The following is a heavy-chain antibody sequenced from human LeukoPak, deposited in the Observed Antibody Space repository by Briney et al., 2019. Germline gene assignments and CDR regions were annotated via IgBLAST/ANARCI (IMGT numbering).Heavy chain of an antibody. Sequence: GGSLRLTCAASGFTFSNAWMNWVRQAPGKGLEWVSVIYSGGSTYYADSVKGRFTISRDNSKNTLYLQMNSLRAEDTAVYYCARELCGGDCYTDYWGQGTLVTVSS. V-gene: IGHV3-53*01. CDR2: IYSGGST. CDR3: ARELCGGDCYTDY. CDR1: GFTFSNAW. D-gene: IGHD2-21*02. J-gene: IGHJ4*02.